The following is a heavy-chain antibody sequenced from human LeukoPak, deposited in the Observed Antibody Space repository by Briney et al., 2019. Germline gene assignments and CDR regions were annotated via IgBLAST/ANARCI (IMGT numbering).Heavy chain of an antibody. CDR1: GGSITNTNY. CDR3: AREGGPYRPLDY. CDR2: VNLQGST. Sequence: PSETLSLTCGVSGGSITNTNYWTWVRHPPGKGLEWIGEVNLQGSTNYNPSLMGRVAISVDTSENHISLQVTSVTAADTAVYYCAREGGPYRPLDYSGQGTLVTVSS. V-gene: IGHV4-4*02. J-gene: IGHJ4*02.